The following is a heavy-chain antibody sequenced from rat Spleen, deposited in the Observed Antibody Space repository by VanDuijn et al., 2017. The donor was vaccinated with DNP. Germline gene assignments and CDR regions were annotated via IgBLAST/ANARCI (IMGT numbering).Heavy chain of an antibody. D-gene: IGHD4-3*01. CDR1: GFTFSDYY. CDR3: ARWHISGWSFDY. V-gene: IGHV5-22*01. J-gene: IGHJ2*01. CDR2: ISYDGGST. Sequence: EVQLVESGGGLVQPGRSLKLSCAASGFTFSDYYMAWVRQAPTKGLEWVAYISYDGGSTYNGDSVKGRFTVSRDNAKSTLYLEMNSLRSEDMATYFCARWHISGWSFDYWGQGVMVTVSS.